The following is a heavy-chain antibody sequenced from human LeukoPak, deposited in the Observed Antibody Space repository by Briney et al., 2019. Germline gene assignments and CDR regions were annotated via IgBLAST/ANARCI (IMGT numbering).Heavy chain of an antibody. Sequence: PSETLSLTCTVSGGSISSSSYYWGWIRQPPGKGLEWIGSIYYSGSTYYNPSLKSRVTISVDTSKNQFSLKLSSVTAADTAVYYCARDYGLGYSSSWYEQGAFDIWGQGTMVNVSS. J-gene: IGHJ3*02. CDR2: IYYSGST. D-gene: IGHD6-13*01. CDR1: GGSISSSSYY. V-gene: IGHV4-39*07. CDR3: ARDYGLGYSSSWYEQGAFDI.